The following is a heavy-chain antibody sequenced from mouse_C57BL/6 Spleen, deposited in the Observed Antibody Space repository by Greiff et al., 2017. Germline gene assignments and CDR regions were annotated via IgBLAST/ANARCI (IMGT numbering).Heavy chain of an antibody. V-gene: IGHV1-69*01. D-gene: IGHD1-1*01. CDR2: IDPSDSYT. CDR3: AGLRGSSYDYSAMDY. CDR1: GYTFTSYW. Sequence: QVQLQQPGAELVMPGASVQLSCKASGYTFTSYWMHWVKQRPGQGLEWIGEIDPSDSYTNYKQKFKGKSTLTVDNSSSTAYMQLSRLTSEDSAVSYCAGLRGSSYDYSAMDYWGQGTSVTVSS. J-gene: IGHJ4*01.